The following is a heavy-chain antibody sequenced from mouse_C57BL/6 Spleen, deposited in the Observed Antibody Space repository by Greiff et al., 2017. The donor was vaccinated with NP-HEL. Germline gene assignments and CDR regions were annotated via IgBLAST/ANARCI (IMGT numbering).Heavy chain of an antibody. CDR3: ARDGITTVVAGEAY. CDR2: IYPGDGDT. Sequence: VQLQQSGPELVKPGASVKISCKASGYAFSSSWMNWVKQRPGKGLEWIGRIYPGDGDTNYNGKFKGKATLTADKSSSTAYMQLSSLTSEDSAVYFCARDGITTVVAGEAYWGQGTLVTVSA. V-gene: IGHV1-82*01. J-gene: IGHJ3*01. D-gene: IGHD1-1*01. CDR1: GYAFSSSW.